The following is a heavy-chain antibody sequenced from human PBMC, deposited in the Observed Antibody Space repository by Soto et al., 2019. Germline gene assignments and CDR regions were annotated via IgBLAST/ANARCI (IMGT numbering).Heavy chain of an antibody. CDR2: INPNSGDT. CDR1: GYAFTGYY. V-gene: IGHV1-2*02. D-gene: IGHD5-18*01. J-gene: IGHJ4*02. CDR3: APRYSYVHF. Sequence: AAVKVSCQSSGYAFTGYYIHWVRQAPGQGLEWMGWINPNSGDTNYAQKFQGRVTMTRDTSFSTAYMELSSLRSDDTAVYYCAPRYSYVHFWGQGTLVTVSS.